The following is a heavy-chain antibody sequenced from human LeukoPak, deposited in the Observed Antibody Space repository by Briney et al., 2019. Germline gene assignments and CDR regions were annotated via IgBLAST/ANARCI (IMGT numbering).Heavy chain of an antibody. Sequence: SETLSLTCTVSGGSISSSSCYWGWIRQPPGKGLEWIGSIYYSGTTYYTPSLKSRVTISVDTSKNQFSLKLSSVTAADTAVYYCARQTTVRPSSWYFDLWGRGTLVTVSS. J-gene: IGHJ2*01. CDR2: IYYSGTT. D-gene: IGHD4-17*01. CDR3: ARQTTVRPSSWYFDL. CDR1: GGSISSSSCY. V-gene: IGHV4-39*01.